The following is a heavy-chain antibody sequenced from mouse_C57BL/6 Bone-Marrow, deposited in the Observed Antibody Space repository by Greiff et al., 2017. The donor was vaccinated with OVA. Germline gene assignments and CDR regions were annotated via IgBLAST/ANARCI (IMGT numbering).Heavy chain of an antibody. CDR1: GFTFSSYA. V-gene: IGHV5-9-1*02. CDR3: TRGKGITTVSDY. D-gene: IGHD1-1*01. J-gene: IGHJ2*01. CDR2: ISSGGDYI. Sequence: DVHLVESGEGLVKPGGSLKLSCAASGFTFSSYAMSWVRQTPEKRLEWVAYISSGGDYIYYADTVKGRFTISRDNARNTLYLQMSSLKSEDTAMYYCTRGKGITTVSDYWGQGTTLTVSS.